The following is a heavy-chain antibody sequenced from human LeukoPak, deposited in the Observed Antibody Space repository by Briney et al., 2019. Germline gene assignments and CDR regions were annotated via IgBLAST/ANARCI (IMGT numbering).Heavy chain of an antibody. CDR3: ARRDGYSYGLDY. V-gene: IGHV3-30-3*01. J-gene: IGHJ4*02. Sequence: PGGSLRLSCAASGFTFSSYAMHWVRQAPGKGLEWVAVISYDGSNKYYADSVKGRFTISRDNSKNTLYLQMSSLRAEDTAVYYCARRDGYSYGLDYWGQGTLVTVSS. CDR1: GFTFSSYA. D-gene: IGHD5-18*01. CDR2: ISYDGSNK.